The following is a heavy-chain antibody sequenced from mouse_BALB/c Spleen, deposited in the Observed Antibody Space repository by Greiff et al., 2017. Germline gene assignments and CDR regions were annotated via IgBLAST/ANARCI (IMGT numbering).Heavy chain of an antibody. CDR3: ARQCDYYGSSYPDY. Sequence: EVQLVESGGGLVKLGGSLKLSCAASGFTFSSYYMSWVRQTPEKRLELVAAINSNGGSTYYPDTVKRRFTISRDNAKNTLYLQMSSLKSEDTALYYCARQCDYYGSSYPDYWGQGTTLTVSS. J-gene: IGHJ2*01. V-gene: IGHV5-6-2*01. D-gene: IGHD1-1*01. CDR2: INSNGGST. CDR1: GFTFSSYY.